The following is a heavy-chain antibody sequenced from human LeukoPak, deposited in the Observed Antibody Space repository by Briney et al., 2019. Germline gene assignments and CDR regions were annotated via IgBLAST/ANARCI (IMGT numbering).Heavy chain of an antibody. CDR3: AKDGYYDSSAYYYVRYFDL. D-gene: IGHD3-22*01. CDR2: IRYDGSNK. CDR1: GFTFSSYG. V-gene: IGHV3-30*02. Sequence: GGSLRLSCAASGFTFSSYGMHWVRQAPGKGLEWVAFIRYDGSNKYYADSVKGRFTISRDNSKNTLYLQMNSLRAEDTAVYCCAKDGYYDSSAYYYVRYFDLWGRGTLVTVSS. J-gene: IGHJ2*01.